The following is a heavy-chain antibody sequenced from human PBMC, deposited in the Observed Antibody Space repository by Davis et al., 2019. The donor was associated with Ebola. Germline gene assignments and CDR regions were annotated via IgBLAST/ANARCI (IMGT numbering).Heavy chain of an antibody. CDR1: GFTFTSYS. Sequence: GESLKISCAASGFTFTSYSMNWVRQAPGKGLEWVSVIYSGGSTYYADSVKGRFTISRDNSKNTLYLQMNSLRAEDTAVYYCARVGNGDYLDYWGQGTLVTVSS. CDR3: ARVGNGDYLDY. D-gene: IGHD1-1*01. J-gene: IGHJ4*02. CDR2: IYSGGST. V-gene: IGHV3-53*01.